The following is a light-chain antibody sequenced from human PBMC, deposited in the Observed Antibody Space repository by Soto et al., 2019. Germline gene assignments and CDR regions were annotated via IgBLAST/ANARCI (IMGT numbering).Light chain of an antibody. J-gene: IGKJ4*01. CDR1: QDISNS. CDR3: QQYDNLRLT. CDR2: DAS. Sequence: DIQMTQSPSSLSASVRDRVTITCQASQDISNSLNWYQQKPGKAPKLLIYDASNLEAGVPSRFSGSGSGTDFTFTISSLQPEDIATYYCQQYDNLRLTFGGGTKVEIK. V-gene: IGKV1-33*01.